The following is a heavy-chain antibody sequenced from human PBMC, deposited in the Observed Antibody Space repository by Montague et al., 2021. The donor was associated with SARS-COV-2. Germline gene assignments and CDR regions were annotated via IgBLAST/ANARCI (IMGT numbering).Heavy chain of an antibody. D-gene: IGHD6-13*01. CDR1: GGSIRSGGYY. Sequence: TLSLTCTVSGGSIRSGGYYWSWIRRPAGKGLEWIGRIYTSGSTNYNPSLKSRVIISVDTSKNQFSLKLNSVTAADTAVYYCARDLVGQHRGGGFDYWGQGTLVTVSS. CDR2: IYTSGST. J-gene: IGHJ4*02. V-gene: IGHV4-61*02. CDR3: ARDLVGQHRGGGFDY.